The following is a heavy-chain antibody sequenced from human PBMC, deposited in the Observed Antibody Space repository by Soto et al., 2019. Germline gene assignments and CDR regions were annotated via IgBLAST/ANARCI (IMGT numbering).Heavy chain of an antibody. CDR1: GVTLRDYC. V-gene: IGHV3-11*06. Sequence: PGGPLRLSCEGAGVTLRDYCMSWVRQALGQLLEWISYSSNSGTFSSYPDSVKGRFSISRDNTKILLYLQMNSLRAEDTAVYDCAGSGDNYMRRDYWGQATPVTVSS. CDR2: SSNSGTFS. J-gene: IGHJ4*02. D-gene: IGHD4-4*01. CDR3: AGSGDNYMRRDY.